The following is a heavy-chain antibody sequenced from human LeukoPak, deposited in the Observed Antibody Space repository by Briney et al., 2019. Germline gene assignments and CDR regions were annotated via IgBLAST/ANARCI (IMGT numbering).Heavy chain of an antibody. Sequence: PGGSLRLSCAASGFTFSDYALGWVRQAPGKGLERVAFVRSDGSSKYYADSVKGRFTISRDNSKNTLYLQMNSLRAEDTAVYYCAKDFFQLPQAYFDYWGQGTLVTVSS. CDR1: GFTFSDYA. CDR2: VRSDGSSK. J-gene: IGHJ4*02. CDR3: AKDFFQLPQAYFDY. V-gene: IGHV3-30*02. D-gene: IGHD2-2*01.